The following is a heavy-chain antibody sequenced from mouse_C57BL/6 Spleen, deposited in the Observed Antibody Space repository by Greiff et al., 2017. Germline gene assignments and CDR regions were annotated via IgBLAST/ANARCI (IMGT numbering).Heavy chain of an antibody. Sequence: VQLQQSGAELVKPGASVKLSCTASGFNIKDYYMHWVKQRTEQGLEWIGRIDPEDGETKYAPKFQGKATITADTSSNTAYLQLSSLTSEDTAVCYCAGDYGSSYGYFDVWGTGTTVTVSS. D-gene: IGHD1-1*01. CDR2: IDPEDGET. CDR3: AGDYGSSYGYFDV. V-gene: IGHV14-2*01. J-gene: IGHJ1*03. CDR1: GFNIKDYY.